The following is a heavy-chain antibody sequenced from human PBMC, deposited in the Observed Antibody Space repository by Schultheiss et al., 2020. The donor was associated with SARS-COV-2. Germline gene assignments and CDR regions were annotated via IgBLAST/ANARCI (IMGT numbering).Heavy chain of an antibody. J-gene: IGHJ3*02. CDR1: GFTFSSYG. CDR2: ISYDGSNK. V-gene: IGHV3-30*03. Sequence: GGSLRLSCAASGFTFSSYGMHWVRQAPGKGLEWVAVISYDGSNKYYADSVKGRFTISRDNSKNTLYLQMNSLRAEDTAVYYCARDQGKNAFDIWGQGTMVTVSS. CDR3: ARDQGKNAFDI.